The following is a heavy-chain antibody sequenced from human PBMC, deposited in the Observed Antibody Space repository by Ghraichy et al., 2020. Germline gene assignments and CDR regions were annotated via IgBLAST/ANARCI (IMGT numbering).Heavy chain of an antibody. J-gene: IGHJ4*02. D-gene: IGHD2-21*02. V-gene: IGHV3-23*01. Sequence: LTCAASGFTFSSYAMSWVRQAPGKGLEWVSGISGSGTRTYYADSVKGRFTISRDNSKNTLYVQMNSLRAEDTAVYYCARYCGGDCYPRAYHFDYWGQGTLVTVSS. CDR1: GFTFSSYA. CDR3: ARYCGGDCYPRAYHFDY. CDR2: ISGSGTRT.